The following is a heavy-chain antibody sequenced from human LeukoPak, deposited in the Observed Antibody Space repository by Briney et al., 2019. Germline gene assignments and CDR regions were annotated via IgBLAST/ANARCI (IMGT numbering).Heavy chain of an antibody. CDR3: ANGYELYSRSGYLFDY. CDR1: GFTFSSYA. CDR2: ISGSGGST. V-gene: IGHV3-23*01. J-gene: IGHJ4*02. D-gene: IGHD6-13*01. Sequence: GGSLRLFCAASGFTFSSYAMSWVRQPPGKGLEWVSTISGSGGSTYYADSVKGRFTISRDNSKNTLYLQMNSLRADDTAVYYCANGYELYSRSGYLFDYWGQGTLVTVSS.